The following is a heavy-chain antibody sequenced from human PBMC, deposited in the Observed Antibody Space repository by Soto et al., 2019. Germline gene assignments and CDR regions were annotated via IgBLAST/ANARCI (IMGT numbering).Heavy chain of an antibody. V-gene: IGHV4-34*01. CDR1: GGSFSGYY. Sequence: PSETLSLTCAVSGGSFSGYYWSWIRQPPRKGLEWIAEINDSGSTKYNPSLKSRVTISVDRSKSQFSLNLSSVTAADTAIYFCARVPVRKYYRAGSYQNYYFGMDVWGQGTTVTVSS. D-gene: IGHD3-10*01. J-gene: IGHJ6*02. CDR3: ARVPVRKYYRAGSYQNYYFGMDV. CDR2: INDSGST.